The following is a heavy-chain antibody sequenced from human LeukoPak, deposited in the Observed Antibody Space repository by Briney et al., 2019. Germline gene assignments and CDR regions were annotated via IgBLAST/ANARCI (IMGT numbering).Heavy chain of an antibody. CDR2: INPKSGAT. CDR3: ARRGSYYDY. V-gene: IGHV1-2*02. Sequence: ASVKVSCKASGYTFTDYYIHWVRQAPGQRFEWMGWINPKSGATHYVESFQGRVTMTTNTSISTVYMELTRLTSDDTATYYCARRGSYYDYWGQGTLVTVSS. D-gene: IGHD3-10*01. CDR1: GYTFTDYY. J-gene: IGHJ4*02.